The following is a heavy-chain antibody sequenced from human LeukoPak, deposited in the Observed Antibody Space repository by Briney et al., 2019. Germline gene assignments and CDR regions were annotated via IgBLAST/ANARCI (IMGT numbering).Heavy chain of an antibody. D-gene: IGHD3-10*01. CDR2: ISYDGSNK. Sequence: GGSLRPSCAASGFTFSSYGMHWVRQAPGKGLEWVAVISYDGSNKYYADSVKGRFTISRDNSKNTLYLQMNSLRAEDTAVYYCAKDITMVRGVIDEYFQHWGQGTLVTVSS. V-gene: IGHV3-30*18. CDR3: AKDITMVRGVIDEYFQH. J-gene: IGHJ1*01. CDR1: GFTFSSYG.